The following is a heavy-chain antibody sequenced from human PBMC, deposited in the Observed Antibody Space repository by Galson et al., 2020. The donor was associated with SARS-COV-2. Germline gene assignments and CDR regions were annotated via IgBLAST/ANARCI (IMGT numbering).Heavy chain of an antibody. CDR2: IFYSGNM. D-gene: IGHD2-2*01. Sequence: SETLSLTYTVSGGSINSDSYYWGWIRQPPGKGLEWIGSIFYSGNMYFNPSLRSRVFMSLDTSNNQVSLELTSVTAADTAVYYCARGNCGSTSCYGGILYFYGMDVWGHGAAITVSS. CDR3: ARGNCGSTSCYGGILYFYGMDV. CDR1: GGSINSDSYY. V-gene: IGHV4-39*07. J-gene: IGHJ6*02.